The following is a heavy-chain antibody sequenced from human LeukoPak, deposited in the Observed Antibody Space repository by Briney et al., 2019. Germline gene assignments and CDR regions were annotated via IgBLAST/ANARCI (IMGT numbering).Heavy chain of an antibody. V-gene: IGHV5-51*01. CDR1: GHSFTSYW. CDR3: ARPALSSGYYSLNY. Sequence: GESLKISCKGSGHSFTSYWIGWVRQMPGKGLEWMGIIYPGDSDTRYSPSFQGQVTISADKSISTAYLQWSSLKASDTAMFYCARPALSSGYYSLNYWGQGTLVTVSS. D-gene: IGHD3-22*01. CDR2: IYPGDSDT. J-gene: IGHJ4*02.